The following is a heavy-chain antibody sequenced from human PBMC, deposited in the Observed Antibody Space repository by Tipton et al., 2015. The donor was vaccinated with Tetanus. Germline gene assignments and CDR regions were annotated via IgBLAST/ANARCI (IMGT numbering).Heavy chain of an antibody. J-gene: IGHJ4*02. CDR3: ASGSSLDY. CDR2: ISSTTSYI. D-gene: IGHD6-6*01. V-gene: IGHV3-21*01. Sequence: SLRLSCSVSGFLFSSYTMNWVRQAPGRGLEWVSSISSTTSYIYYSDSVKGRFTISGDNAKNSLYLQMNSLTADDTAVYFCASGSSLDYWGQGTLVTVSS. CDR1: GFLFSSYT.